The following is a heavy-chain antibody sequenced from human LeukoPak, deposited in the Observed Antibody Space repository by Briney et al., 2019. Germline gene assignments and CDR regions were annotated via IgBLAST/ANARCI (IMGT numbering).Heavy chain of an antibody. D-gene: IGHD4-17*01. CDR2: INHSGST. Sequence: SETLSLTCAVYGGSFSGYYWSWIRQPPGKGLEWIGEINHSGSTNYNPSLKSRVTISVDTSKNQFSLKLSSVTAADTAVYYCAREGGTNYGDYYFDYWGQGTLVTVSS. V-gene: IGHV4-34*01. CDR1: GGSFSGYY. CDR3: AREGGTNYGDYYFDY. J-gene: IGHJ4*02.